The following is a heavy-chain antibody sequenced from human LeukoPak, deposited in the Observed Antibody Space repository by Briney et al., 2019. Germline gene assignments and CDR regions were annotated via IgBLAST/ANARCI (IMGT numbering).Heavy chain of an antibody. Sequence: SETLSLTCTVSSYSINSDYYWGWIRQPPGKGLEWIGNIYHSGTTYYNPSLKSRVTISVNTSKNQFSLKLSSVTAADTAVYYCARGATWIQLWFDYWGQETLVTVSS. V-gene: IGHV4-38-2*02. CDR1: SYSINSDYY. CDR3: ARGATWIQLWFDY. J-gene: IGHJ4*02. D-gene: IGHD5-18*01. CDR2: IYHSGTT.